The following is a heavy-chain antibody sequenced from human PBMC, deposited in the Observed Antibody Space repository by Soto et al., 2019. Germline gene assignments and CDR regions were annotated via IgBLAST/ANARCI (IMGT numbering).Heavy chain of an antibody. J-gene: IGHJ6*02. V-gene: IGHV4-4*02. CDR2: IYHSGST. Sequence: PSETLSLTCAVSGGSISSSNWWSWVRQPPGKGLEWIGEIYHSGSTNYNPSLKSRVTISVDKSKNQFSLKLSSVTAADTAVYYCARDQRHYYDSSGYYNNYYYYGMDVLGQGTTGTVSS. D-gene: IGHD3-22*01. CDR3: ARDQRHYYDSSGYYNNYYYYGMDV. CDR1: GGSISSSNW.